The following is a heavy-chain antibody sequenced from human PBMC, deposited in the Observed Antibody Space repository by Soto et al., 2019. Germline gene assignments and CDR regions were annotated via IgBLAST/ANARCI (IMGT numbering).Heavy chain of an antibody. CDR1: CGSISSYY. D-gene: IGHD2-15*01. CDR3: ARDYGGSFDY. V-gene: IGHV4-59*01. J-gene: IGHJ4*02. CDR2: IYYSGST. Sequence: SQTLSLTCTVSCGSISSYYWSWIRQPPGKGLEWIGYIYYSGSTNYNPSLKSRVTISVDTSKNQFSLKLSSVTAADTAVYYCARDYGGSFDYWGQGTLVTVSS.